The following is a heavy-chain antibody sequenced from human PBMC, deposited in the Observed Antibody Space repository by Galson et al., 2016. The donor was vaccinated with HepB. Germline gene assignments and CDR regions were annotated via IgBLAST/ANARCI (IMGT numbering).Heavy chain of an antibody. J-gene: IGHJ4*02. V-gene: IGHV5-51*01. CDR1: VYTFTSYW. CDR3: AKQGPIHFDS. Sequence: QSGAEVKKPGESLNISCKASVYTFTSYWIGWVRQKPGEGLEWMGIVNPADSSTRYSPSFQGQVTISADKAINTAYLQWSSLQASDTAIYSCAKQGPIHFDSWGQGALVTVSS. CDR2: VNPADSST.